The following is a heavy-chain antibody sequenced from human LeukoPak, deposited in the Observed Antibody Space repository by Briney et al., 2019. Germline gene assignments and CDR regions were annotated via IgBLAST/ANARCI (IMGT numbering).Heavy chain of an antibody. D-gene: IGHD5-18*01. Sequence: SQTLSLTCAISGDSVSSNSAAWNWIRQSPSRGLEWLGRTYYRSKWYYDYAVAVKSRISINPDTSKNQFSLQLSSVTPEDTAVYYCARRYYSYGIGRGGYFDYWGQGTLVTVSS. CDR3: ARRYYSYGIGRGGYFDY. CDR2: TYYRSKWYY. J-gene: IGHJ4*02. V-gene: IGHV6-1*01. CDR1: GDSVSSNSAA.